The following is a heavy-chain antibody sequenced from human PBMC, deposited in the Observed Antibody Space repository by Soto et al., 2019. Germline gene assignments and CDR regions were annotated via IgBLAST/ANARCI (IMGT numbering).Heavy chain of an antibody. J-gene: IGHJ4*02. CDR1: GFTFSSYA. Sequence: EVKLLESGGGLVQPGGSLRLSCAASGFTFSSYAMSWVRQAPGKGLECVSAISGSGGSTYYADSVKGRFTISRDNSKNTLYLQMNSLRAEDTAVYYCAKLYGTGYSSGKEFDYWGQGTLVTVSS. V-gene: IGHV3-23*01. CDR2: ISGSGGST. D-gene: IGHD6-19*01. CDR3: AKLYGTGYSSGKEFDY.